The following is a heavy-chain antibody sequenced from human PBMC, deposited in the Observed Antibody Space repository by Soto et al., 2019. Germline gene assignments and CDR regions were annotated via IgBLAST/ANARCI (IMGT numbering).Heavy chain of an antibody. V-gene: IGHV2-5*02. CDR1: GFSLSSSGVG. CDR2: IYWDDDE. Sequence: SGPTLVNPPQTLTLTCTFSGFSLSSSGVGVGWIRQPPGKALEWLALIYWDDDERYSPSLKSRLTITKDTSKNQVVLTMTNMDPVDTATYYCAHSEGTQLWHSHVMDVWGQGTTVTVSS. CDR3: AHSEGTQLWHSHVMDV. J-gene: IGHJ6*01. D-gene: IGHD5-18*01.